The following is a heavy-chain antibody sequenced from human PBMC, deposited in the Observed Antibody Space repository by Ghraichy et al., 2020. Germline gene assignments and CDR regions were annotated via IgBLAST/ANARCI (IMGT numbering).Heavy chain of an antibody. J-gene: IGHJ4*02. CDR2: FYYTVST. V-gene: IGHV4-39*01. CDR3: ARRETPGILLFEY. CDR1: GGSIRRSNYY. Sequence: SETLSLTCIVSGGSIRRSNYYWGWIRQPPGKGLEWIGNFYYTVSTYYNPSLKSRVTISADTSKNQVSLKLSAVTAADTAVYYCARRETPGILLFEYWGQGTVVTVSS. D-gene: IGHD1-26*01.